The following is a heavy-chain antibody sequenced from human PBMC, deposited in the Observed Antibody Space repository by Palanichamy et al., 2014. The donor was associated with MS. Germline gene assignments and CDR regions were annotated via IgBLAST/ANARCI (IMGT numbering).Heavy chain of an antibody. CDR3: VRGLAYSNRLGVYYFDF. Sequence: QLQMQESGPGLVRPSETLSLTCSVSGGSISSSSYYWGWIRRPPGKGLEWIGTIYYSGATYYKPSLKSRVSLSADTSDNQFSLRLDSVTAADTAVYYCVRGLAYSNRLGVYYFDFWGQGTLVAVSS. CDR2: IYYSGAT. CDR1: GGSISSSSYY. V-gene: IGHV4-39*07. J-gene: IGHJ4*02. D-gene: IGHD3-3*01.